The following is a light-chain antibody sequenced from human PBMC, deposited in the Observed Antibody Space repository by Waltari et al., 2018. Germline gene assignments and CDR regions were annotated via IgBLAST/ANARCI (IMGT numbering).Light chain of an antibody. CDR2: YDS. Sequence: SYVLTQPPSVSVAPGETASITCGGDHLGSYSVPWYQQKPGQAPLLIIFYDSDRPSGIPARFSGSNSGNTATLTITSVEAGDEARYYCHVWHAHFDPGVFGTGTEVTVL. CDR1: HLGSYS. J-gene: IGLJ1*01. CDR3: HVWHAHFDPGV. V-gene: IGLV3-21*04.